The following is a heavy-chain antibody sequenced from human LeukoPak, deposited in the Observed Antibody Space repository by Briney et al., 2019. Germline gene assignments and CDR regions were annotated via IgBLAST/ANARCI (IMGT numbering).Heavy chain of an antibody. CDR3: VTSGCSAATCYFYFDY. Sequence: GGSLRLSCAASGFTFSSYSMNWVRQAPGKGLEWVSFINYSGTNMYYADSVKGRFTISRDNAKNSLFPQMNSLRPEDTAVYYCVTSGCSAATCYFYFDYWGQGTLVTVSS. CDR1: GFTFSSYS. D-gene: IGHD2-15*01. J-gene: IGHJ4*02. CDR2: INYSGTNM. V-gene: IGHV3-21*01.